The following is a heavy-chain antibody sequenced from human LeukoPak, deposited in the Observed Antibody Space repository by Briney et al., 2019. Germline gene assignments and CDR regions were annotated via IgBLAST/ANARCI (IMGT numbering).Heavy chain of an antibody. Sequence: SETLSLTCAVYGGSFSGYYWSWIRQPPGKGLEWIGEINHSGSTNYNPSLKSRVTISVDTSKNQFSLKLSSVTAADTAVYYCARAFLIPPRSSGDAFDIWGQGTMVTVSS. J-gene: IGHJ3*02. CDR1: GGSFSGYY. V-gene: IGHV4-34*01. D-gene: IGHD3-22*01. CDR3: ARAFLIPPRSSGDAFDI. CDR2: INHSGST.